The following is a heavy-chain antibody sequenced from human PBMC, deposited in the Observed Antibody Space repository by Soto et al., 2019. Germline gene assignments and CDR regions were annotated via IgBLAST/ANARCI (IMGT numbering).Heavy chain of an antibody. Sequence: PGGSLRLSCAASGFTFSSYAMSWVRQAPGKGLEWVSGISGSGDTTYYADSARGRFTISRDNSKNTLYLQMNSLRAEDTAVYYCAKTSYYYDSSGPKTRGYFQHWGQGTLVTVPS. D-gene: IGHD3-22*01. CDR3: AKTSYYYDSSGPKTRGYFQH. CDR2: ISGSGDTT. J-gene: IGHJ1*01. CDR1: GFTFSSYA. V-gene: IGHV3-23*01.